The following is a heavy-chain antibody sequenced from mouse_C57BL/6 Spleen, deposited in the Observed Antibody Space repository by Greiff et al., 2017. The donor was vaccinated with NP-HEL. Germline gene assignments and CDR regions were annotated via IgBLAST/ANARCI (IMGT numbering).Heavy chain of an antibody. CDR1: GYTFTSYW. V-gene: IGHV1-5*01. CDR2: IYPGNSDT. Sequence: EVQLQQSGTVLARPGASVKMSCKTSGYTFTSYWMHWVKQRPGQGLEWIGAIYPGNSDTSYNQKFKGKAKLTAVTSASTAYMELSSLTNEDSAVYYCTRFYYYGSSYHYYAMDYWGQGTSVTVSS. D-gene: IGHD1-1*01. CDR3: TRFYYYGSSYHYYAMDY. J-gene: IGHJ4*01.